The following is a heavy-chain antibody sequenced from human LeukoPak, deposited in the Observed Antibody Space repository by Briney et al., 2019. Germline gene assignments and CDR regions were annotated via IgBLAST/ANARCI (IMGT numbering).Heavy chain of an antibody. V-gene: IGHV3-21*01. CDR2: ITTSSTYI. Sequence: PGGSLRLSCAASGFTFSSYTMNWVRQAPGKGLEWVSSITTSSTYIYYADSVRGRFTISRDNAKNSLYLRMSSLRVEDTAVYYCARGEGYYASGSYYIDYWGQGTLVSVSS. CDR3: ARGEGYYASGSYYIDY. J-gene: IGHJ4*02. D-gene: IGHD3-10*01. CDR1: GFTFSSYT.